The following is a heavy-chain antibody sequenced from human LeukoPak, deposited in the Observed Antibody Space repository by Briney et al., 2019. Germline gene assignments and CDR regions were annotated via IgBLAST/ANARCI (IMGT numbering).Heavy chain of an antibody. CDR2: ISNDGTNT. CDR3: ARDPGHSNYINDY. Sequence: GGSLRLSCAASGFTFSNYWMRWVRQTPGKGLVWVSRISNDGTNTNYADSVKGRFTISRDNAENTLYLQMTSLRAEDTAVYYCARDPGHSNYINDYWGQGTLVTVSS. CDR1: GFTFSNYW. V-gene: IGHV3-74*01. D-gene: IGHD4-11*01. J-gene: IGHJ4*02.